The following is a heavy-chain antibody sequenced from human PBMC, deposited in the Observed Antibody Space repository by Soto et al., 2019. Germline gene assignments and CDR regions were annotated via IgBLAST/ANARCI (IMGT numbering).Heavy chain of an antibody. CDR2: ISHDGHA. V-gene: IGHV4-39*01. CDR1: GDSISDTRYY. J-gene: IGHJ5*02. D-gene: IGHD4-17*01. Sequence: SDTLSLTCSVLGDSISDTRYYWGWIRQSPEKGLEWIGSISHDGHAYYNPSLKSRVTLFADTSRNQFSLKMKSVTVADTALYFWARKPYGAYLGGNWFDPWGQGALVNASS. CDR3: ARKPYGAYLGGNWFDP.